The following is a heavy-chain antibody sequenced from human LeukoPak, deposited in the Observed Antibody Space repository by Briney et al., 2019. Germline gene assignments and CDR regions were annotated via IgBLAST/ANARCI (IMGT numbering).Heavy chain of an antibody. CDR3: ARDSGPFSGYCCDY. V-gene: IGHV3-7*01. J-gene: IGHJ4*02. CDR1: GFTFSSYW. Sequence: QPGGSLRLSCAASGFTFSSYWMSWVRQAPGKGLEWVANIKQDGSEKYYVDSVKGRFTISRDNAKNSLYLQMNSLGAEDTAVYYCARDSGPFSGYCCDYWGQGTLVTVSS. D-gene: IGHD3-22*01. CDR2: IKQDGSEK.